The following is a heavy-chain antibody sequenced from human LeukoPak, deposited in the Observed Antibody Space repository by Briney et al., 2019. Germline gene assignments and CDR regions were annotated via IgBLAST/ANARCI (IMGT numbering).Heavy chain of an antibody. D-gene: IGHD1-14*01. CDR3: ARGISSRNWCDL. V-gene: IGHV1-69*02. CDR1: GGTFSSYT. J-gene: IGHJ5*02. CDR2: IIPILGIA. Sequence: GASVKVSCKASGGTFSSYTISWVRQAPGQGLEWMGRIIPILGIANYAQKFQGRVTITADKSTSTAYMELRSLRPDDTAVYYCARGISSRNWCDLWGKGNLVTVSS.